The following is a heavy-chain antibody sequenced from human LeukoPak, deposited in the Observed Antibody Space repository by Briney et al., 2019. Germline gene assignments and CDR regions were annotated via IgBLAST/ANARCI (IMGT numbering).Heavy chain of an antibody. J-gene: IGHJ4*02. CDR1: GFPFSSYA. CDR3: AKTAVAQWLVRQYFDY. CDR2: ISYDGSNK. D-gene: IGHD6-19*01. V-gene: IGHV3-30*04. Sequence: GGSLPLSCAASGFPFSSYAMHWVRQAPGKGLEWVAVISYDGSNKYYADSVKGRFTISRDNSKNTLYLQMNSLRAEDTALYYCAKTAVAQWLVRQYFDYWGQGTLVTVSS.